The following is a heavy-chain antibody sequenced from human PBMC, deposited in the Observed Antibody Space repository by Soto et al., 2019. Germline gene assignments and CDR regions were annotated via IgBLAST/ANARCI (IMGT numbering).Heavy chain of an antibody. J-gene: IGHJ5*02. Sequence: QLQLQESGPGLAKPSETLSLICSVSGDSISSHGYYWGWIRQPPGKGLEWIGSIYYSGRTYYNPSLKSRVTISVDTSKNRISLRLTSVTATDTAVYYCARTYDTIGYYYNWFDPWGQGTLVTVS. CDR3: ARTYDTIGYYYNWFDP. D-gene: IGHD3-22*01. CDR1: GDSISSHGYY. V-gene: IGHV4-39*01. CDR2: IYYSGRT.